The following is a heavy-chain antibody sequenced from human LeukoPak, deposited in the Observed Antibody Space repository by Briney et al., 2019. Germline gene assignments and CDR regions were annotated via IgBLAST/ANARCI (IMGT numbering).Heavy chain of an antibody. CDR2: IRYDGSTT. J-gene: IGHJ4*02. Sequence: GGSLRLSCAAAGFTFSTCGMHWVRQSPGKGLEWVAFIRYDGSTTYYADSVKGRFTISRDNSKNTLYVQMNSLRTEDTAVYYCAKDVAHYYDSSGQPDYWGQGTLVTVSS. CDR1: GFTFSTCG. CDR3: AKDVAHYYDSSGQPDY. V-gene: IGHV3-30*02. D-gene: IGHD3-22*01.